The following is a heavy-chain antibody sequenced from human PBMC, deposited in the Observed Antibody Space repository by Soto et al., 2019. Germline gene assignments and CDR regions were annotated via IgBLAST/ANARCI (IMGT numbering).Heavy chain of an antibody. J-gene: IGHJ5*02. V-gene: IGHV1-46*01. CDR3: GRVMRSLLSITALDT. D-gene: IGHD3-10*01. Sequence: VKVSCKASGYTFTRDQIHWVRQAPGQGLEWMGMIDPSGGKTNYAQKFQGRVTMTRDTSTSTVYMALSSLRSEDTAIYFCGRVMRSLLSITALDTWGQGTLVTVSS. CDR1: GYTFTRDQ. CDR2: IDPSGGKT.